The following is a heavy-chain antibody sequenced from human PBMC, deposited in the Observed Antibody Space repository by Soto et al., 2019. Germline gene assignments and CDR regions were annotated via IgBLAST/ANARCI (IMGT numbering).Heavy chain of an antibody. CDR3: ARGAAAATVYYYYGMDV. Sequence: GGSLRLSCAASGFTFSSYGMHWVRQAPGKGLEWVAVIWYDGSNKYYADSVKGRFTISRDNSKNTLYLQMNSLRAEDTAVYYCARGAAAATVYYYYGMDVWGQGTTVTVSS. CDR1: GFTFSSYG. V-gene: IGHV3-33*01. CDR2: IWYDGSNK. D-gene: IGHD6-13*01. J-gene: IGHJ6*02.